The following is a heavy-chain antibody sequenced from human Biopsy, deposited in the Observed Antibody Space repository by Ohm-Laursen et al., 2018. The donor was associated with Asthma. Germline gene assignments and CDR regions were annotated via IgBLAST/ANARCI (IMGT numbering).Heavy chain of an antibody. CDR2: IYYSGST. J-gene: IGHJ3*01. CDR3: ARDAGSARSSGLDAFDF. CDR1: GVSISSDY. D-gene: IGHD1-14*01. Sequence: SETLSLTCTVSGVSISSDYWSWIRQPPGKGLEWIGHIYYSGSTNYQPSLKSRVTISVDTSKNQFSLKLRSVTAADAAVYFCARDAGSARSSGLDAFDFWGHGTMVTVSS. V-gene: IGHV4-59*01.